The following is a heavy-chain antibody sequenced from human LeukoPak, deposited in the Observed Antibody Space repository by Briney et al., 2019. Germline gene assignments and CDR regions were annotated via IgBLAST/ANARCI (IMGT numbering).Heavy chain of an antibody. D-gene: IGHD1-14*01. V-gene: IGHV4-34*01. J-gene: IGHJ5*02. Sequence: PSETLSLTCTVSGGSISSYYWSWIRQPPGKGLEWIGEINHSGSTNYNPSLKSRVTISVDTSKNQFSLKLSSVTAADTAVYYCARGFRTRFDPWGQGTLVTVSS. CDR3: ARGFRTRFDP. CDR2: INHSGST. CDR1: GGSISSYY.